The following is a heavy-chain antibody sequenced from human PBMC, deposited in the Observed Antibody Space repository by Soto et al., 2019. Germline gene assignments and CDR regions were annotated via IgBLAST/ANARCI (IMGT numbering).Heavy chain of an antibody. CDR2: IIPIFGTA. D-gene: IGHD6-6*01. V-gene: IGHV1-69*06. CDR1: AGTFINYV. J-gene: IGHJ6*02. Sequence: VASVKVPCKASAGTFINYVIIWLRQAPEQGLEWMGGIIPIFGTANYAQKFQGRVTITADKSKSTAYMELSSLRSEDTAVYYCARGNSSSWYYYYYGMDVWGQGTTVTVSS. CDR3: ARGNSSSWYYYYYGMDV.